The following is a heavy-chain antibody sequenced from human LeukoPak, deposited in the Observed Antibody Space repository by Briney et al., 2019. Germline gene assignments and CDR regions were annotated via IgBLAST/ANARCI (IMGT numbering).Heavy chain of an antibody. J-gene: IGHJ4*02. CDR3: AKSYCSSTSCY. CDR2: IFVSGST. V-gene: IGHV3-53*01. D-gene: IGHD2-2*01. CDR1: GFTVSSIY. Sequence: GGSLRLSCAASGFTVSSIYMNWVRQTPGKGLEWVAVIFVSGSTYYADSVKGRFTISRDNSKNMLYLQMNSLRVEDTAVYYCAKSYCSSTSCYWGQGTLVTVSS.